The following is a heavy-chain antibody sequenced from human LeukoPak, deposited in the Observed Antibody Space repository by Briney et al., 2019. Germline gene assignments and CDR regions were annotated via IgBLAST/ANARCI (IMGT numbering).Heavy chain of an antibody. D-gene: IGHD3-3*01. CDR3: ARSGASVLRFLEWLPGSEVY. V-gene: IGHV1-69*01. CDR2: IIPIFGTA. Sequence: ASVKVSCKASGGTFSSYAISWVRQAPGQGLEWMGGIIPIFGTANYAQKFQGRVTITADESTSTACMELSSLRSEDTAVYYCARSGASVLRFLEWLPGSEVYWGQGTLVTVSS. CDR1: GGTFSSYA. J-gene: IGHJ4*02.